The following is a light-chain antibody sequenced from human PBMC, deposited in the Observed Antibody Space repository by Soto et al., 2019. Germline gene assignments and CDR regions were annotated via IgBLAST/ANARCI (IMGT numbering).Light chain of an antibody. J-gene: IGKJ4*01. CDR2: DAS. Sequence: EIVLTQSPATLSLSPGERATLSCRASQSVSSSLAWYQQKPGQAPRLLIYDASNRATGIPARFSGSGSGTDFTITISSLEPEDIAVYYCQQRSWPPLTFGGGTRLEIK. V-gene: IGKV3-11*01. CDR3: QQRSWPPLT. CDR1: QSVSSS.